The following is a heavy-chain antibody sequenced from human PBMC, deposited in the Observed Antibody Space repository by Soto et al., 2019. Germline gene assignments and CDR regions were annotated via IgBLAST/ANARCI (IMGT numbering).Heavy chain of an antibody. J-gene: IGHJ5*02. CDR3: ARGLRYDFWSGYRPYNWFDP. Sequence: KPSETLSLTCTVSGGSVSSGSYYWSWIRQPPGKGLEWIGYIYYSGSTNYNPSLKSRVTISVDTSKNQFSLKLSSVTAADAAVYYCARGLRYDFWSGYRPYNWFDPWGQGTLVTVSS. D-gene: IGHD3-3*01. V-gene: IGHV4-61*01. CDR1: GGSVSSGSYY. CDR2: IYYSGST.